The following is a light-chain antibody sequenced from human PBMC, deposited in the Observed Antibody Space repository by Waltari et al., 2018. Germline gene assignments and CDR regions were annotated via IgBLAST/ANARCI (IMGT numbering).Light chain of an antibody. Sequence: QSALTQPRSVSGSPGQSVTISCTGTRSDIGGYDYVSWYQHHPGKAPKLIIYEVNKRPSGVPDRLSASKSGNTASLTISGLQAEDEADYYCYSYADTYTWVFGGGTKVTVL. CDR3: YSYADTYTWV. CDR2: EVN. V-gene: IGLV2-11*01. J-gene: IGLJ3*02. CDR1: RSDIGGYDY.